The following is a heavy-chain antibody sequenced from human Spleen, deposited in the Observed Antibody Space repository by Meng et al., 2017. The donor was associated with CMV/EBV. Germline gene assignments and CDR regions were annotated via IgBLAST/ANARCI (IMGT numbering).Heavy chain of an antibody. CDR1: GFTFSSYS. J-gene: IGHJ3*01. Sequence: GGSLRLSCAASGFTFSSYSMNWVRQAPGKGLEWVSSITGDSTYKHYADSLKGRFTISRDNAKNSLYLQMNSLRAEDTAVYYCARDSDDYDFWSAYYTDAFDFWGQGTMVTVSS. CDR2: ITGDSTYK. CDR3: ARDSDDYDFWSAYYTDAFDF. D-gene: IGHD3-3*01. V-gene: IGHV3-21*01.